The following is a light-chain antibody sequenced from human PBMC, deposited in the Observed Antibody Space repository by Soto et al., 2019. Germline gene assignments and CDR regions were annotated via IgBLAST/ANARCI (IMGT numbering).Light chain of an antibody. Sequence: EIEITQSPSTLSVSPGERATLSCWTSQNVINNLAWYQQKPGQAPRLLIYDASTRATGIPARLSGSGSGTEFTLTISSLESQDFAVYYCQQYYKWPLTFGGGTKVDIK. CDR3: QQYYKWPLT. J-gene: IGKJ4*01. V-gene: IGKV3-15*01. CDR1: QNVINN. CDR2: DAS.